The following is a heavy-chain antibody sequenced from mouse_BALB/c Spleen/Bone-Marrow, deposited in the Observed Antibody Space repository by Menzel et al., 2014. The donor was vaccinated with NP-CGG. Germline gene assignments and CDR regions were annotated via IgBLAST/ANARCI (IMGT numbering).Heavy chain of an antibody. V-gene: IGHV1-69*01. J-gene: IGHJ3*01. CDR3: ANIYYGDYGWFSY. Sequence: VQLVESGAELVMPGASVKMSCKASGHTFTDYWIHWVKQRPGQGLEWIGAIDTSYTYTTYNQKFKGKATLTVDASSSTAYIQLSSLTSEDSAVYYCANIYYGDYGWFSYWGQGALVTVSA. CDR2: IDTSYTYT. D-gene: IGHD2-13*01. CDR1: GHTFTDYW.